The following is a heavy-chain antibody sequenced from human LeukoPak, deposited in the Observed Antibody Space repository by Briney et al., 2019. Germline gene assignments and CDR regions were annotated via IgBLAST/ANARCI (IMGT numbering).Heavy chain of an antibody. CDR1: GGSFSGYY. D-gene: IGHD2-21*01. CDR2: INHSGST. Sequence: SETLSLTCAVYGGSFSGYYWSWIRQPPGKGLEWIGEINHSGSTNYNPSLKSRVTISVDTSKNQFSLKLSSVTAADTAVYYCAGGVFLFYYYGMDVWGQGTTVAVSS. V-gene: IGHV4-34*01. J-gene: IGHJ6*02. CDR3: AGGVFLFYYYGMDV.